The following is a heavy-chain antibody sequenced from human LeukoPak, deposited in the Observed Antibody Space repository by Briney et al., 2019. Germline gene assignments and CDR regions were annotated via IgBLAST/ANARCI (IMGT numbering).Heavy chain of an antibody. D-gene: IGHD1-20*01. V-gene: IGHV3-7*01. Sequence: GGSLRLSCAASGFTFSSYWMSWVRQAPGKGREWVANIKQDGSEKYYVDSVKGRFTISRDNAKNSLYLQMNSLRAEDTAVYYCARDRIITGTSSVCDPWGQGTLVTVSS. CDR3: ARDRIITGTSSVCDP. J-gene: IGHJ5*02. CDR2: IKQDGSEK. CDR1: GFTFSSYW.